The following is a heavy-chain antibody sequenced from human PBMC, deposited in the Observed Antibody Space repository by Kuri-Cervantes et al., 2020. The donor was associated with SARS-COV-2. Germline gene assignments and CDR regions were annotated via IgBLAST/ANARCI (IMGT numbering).Heavy chain of an antibody. V-gene: IGHV1-69*06. CDR3: ARDAFDSSGYQLVDY. Sequence: GGSLRLSCKAPGGTFSSYATTWVRQAPGQGLEWMGGIIPFFGTANYAQKFQGRVTITADKSTSTAYMELSSLRSEDTAVYYCARDAFDSSGYQLVDYWGQGTLVTVSS. CDR2: IIPFFGTA. J-gene: IGHJ4*02. CDR1: GGTFSSYA. D-gene: IGHD3-22*01.